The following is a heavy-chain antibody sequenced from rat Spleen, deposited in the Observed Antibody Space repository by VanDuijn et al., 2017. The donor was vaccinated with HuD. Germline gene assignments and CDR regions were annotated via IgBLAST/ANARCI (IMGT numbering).Heavy chain of an antibody. CDR1: GFTFSDCY. Sequence: EVQLVESDGGLVQPGRSLKLSCAASGFTFSDCYMAWVRQAPTKGLEWFAYISPSGGSTYYRDSVKGRFTISRDNAKSTLYLQMDSLRSEDTATYYCARQAWGVNYFDYWGQGVMVTVSS. D-gene: IGHD5-1*01. V-gene: IGHV5-25*01. J-gene: IGHJ2*01. CDR2: ISPSGGST. CDR3: ARQAWGVNYFDY.